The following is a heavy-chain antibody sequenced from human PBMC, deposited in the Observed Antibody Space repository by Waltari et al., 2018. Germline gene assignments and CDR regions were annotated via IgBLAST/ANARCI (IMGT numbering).Heavy chain of an antibody. CDR3: ARLDTGLGIDP. V-gene: IGHV3-53*01. J-gene: IGHJ5*02. Sequence: EVQLVESGGGLIQPGGSLSLSCAASGFTVSSNSMSWVRQAPGKGLEWVSVIYSGGSTYYADSVKGRFTISRDNSKNTLYLQMNSLRAEDTAVYYCARLDTGLGIDPWGQGTLVTVSS. CDR2: IYSGGST. D-gene: IGHD5-18*01. CDR1: GFTVSSNS.